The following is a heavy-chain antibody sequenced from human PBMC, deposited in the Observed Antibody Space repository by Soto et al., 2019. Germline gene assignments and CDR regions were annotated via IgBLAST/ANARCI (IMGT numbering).Heavy chain of an antibody. CDR3: ARVTSPIAAAGIIEF. V-gene: IGHV4-34*01. D-gene: IGHD6-13*01. Sequence: SETLSLTCAVYGGSFSGYYWSWIRQPPGKGLEWIGEINHSGSTNYNPSLKSRVTISVDTSKNQFSLKLSSVTAADTAVYYCARVTSPIAAAGIIEFWGQGTRVTVSS. J-gene: IGHJ4*02. CDR2: INHSGST. CDR1: GGSFSGYY.